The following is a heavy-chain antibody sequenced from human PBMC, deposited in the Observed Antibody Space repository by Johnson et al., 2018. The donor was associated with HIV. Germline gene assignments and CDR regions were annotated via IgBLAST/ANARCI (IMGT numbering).Heavy chain of an antibody. CDR3: AIDREIVVAYDALDM. CDR1: GFTFSSYA. J-gene: IGHJ3*02. Sequence: QEQLVESGGGVVQPGSSLRLSCAASGFTFSSYAMHWVRQAPGKGLEWVAVIAYDGSNTYYADSVKGRFTISRDNSKNTAYLQMNSLRPEDTAVYYCAIDREIVVAYDALDMWGQGTTVNVSS. D-gene: IGHD3-22*01. V-gene: IGHV3-30*04. CDR2: IAYDGSNT.